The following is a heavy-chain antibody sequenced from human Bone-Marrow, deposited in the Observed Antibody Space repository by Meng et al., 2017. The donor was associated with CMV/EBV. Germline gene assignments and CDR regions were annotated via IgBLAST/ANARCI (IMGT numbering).Heavy chain of an antibody. CDR1: GCTFSSYS. CDR2: ISTYNGNT. J-gene: IGHJ4*02. V-gene: IGHV1-18*04. D-gene: IGHD6-19*01. CDR3: ASVTPQWLVPYCFDY. Sequence: ASVKVSCKASGCTFSSYSISWVRQAPGQGLEWMGWISTYNGNTNYAQKLQGRVTMTTDTSTSTAYMELSSLRSDDTAVYYCASVTPQWLVPYCFDYWGQGTLVTVSS.